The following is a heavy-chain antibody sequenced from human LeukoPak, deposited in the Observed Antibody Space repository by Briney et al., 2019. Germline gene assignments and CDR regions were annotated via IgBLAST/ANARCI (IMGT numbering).Heavy chain of an antibody. CDR1: GGSITSSSHY. CDR2: IYYSGDA. J-gene: IGHJ3*02. CDR3: ARHRPAMVLDAFDI. D-gene: IGHD5-18*01. V-gene: IGHV4-39*01. Sequence: SETLSLTCTVSGGSITSSSHYWGWIRQPPGKALEWIASIYYSGDAYYNPSLKSRVTTSVDTSKNQFSLKLSSVTAADTAVYYCARHRPAMVLDAFDIWGQGTMVTVSS.